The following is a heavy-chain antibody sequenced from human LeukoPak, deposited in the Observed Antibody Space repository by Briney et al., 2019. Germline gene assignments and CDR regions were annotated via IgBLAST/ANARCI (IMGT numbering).Heavy chain of an antibody. J-gene: IGHJ4*02. D-gene: IGHD2-2*01. Sequence: SETLSLTCAVSGYSISSGYYWGWIRQPPGKGLEWIGSIYHSGGTYYNPSLRSRVTISVDTSKNQFSLKLSSVTAADTAVYYCASVTVVPAALDYWGQGTLVTVSS. CDR3: ASVTVVPAALDY. CDR2: IYHSGGT. V-gene: IGHV4-38-2*01. CDR1: GYSISSGYY.